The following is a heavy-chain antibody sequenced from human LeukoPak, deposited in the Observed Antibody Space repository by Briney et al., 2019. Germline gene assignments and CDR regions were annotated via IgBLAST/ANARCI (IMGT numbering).Heavy chain of an antibody. Sequence: PSETLSLTCAVYGGSFSGYYWSWIRQPPGKGLEWIGEINHSGSTNYNPSLKSRVTISVDTSKNLFSLKLSSVTAADTAVYYCARARRTIFGVARKISNWFDPWGQGTLVTVSS. D-gene: IGHD3-3*01. V-gene: IGHV4-34*01. CDR2: INHSGST. CDR1: GGSFSGYY. J-gene: IGHJ5*02. CDR3: ARARRTIFGVARKISNWFDP.